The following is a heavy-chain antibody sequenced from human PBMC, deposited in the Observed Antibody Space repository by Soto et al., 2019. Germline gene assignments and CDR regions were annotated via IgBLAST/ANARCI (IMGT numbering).Heavy chain of an antibody. CDR3: ARSVTTYSSIPSDY. V-gene: IGHV5-10-1*01. J-gene: IGHJ4*02. Sequence: GESLKISCKGSGYSFTSYWISWVRQMPGKGLEWMGRIDPSDSYTNYSPSFQGHVTISADKSISTAYLQWSSLKASDTAMYYCARSVTTYSSIPSDYWGQGALVTVSS. CDR2: IDPSDSYT. D-gene: IGHD6-13*01. CDR1: GYSFTSYW.